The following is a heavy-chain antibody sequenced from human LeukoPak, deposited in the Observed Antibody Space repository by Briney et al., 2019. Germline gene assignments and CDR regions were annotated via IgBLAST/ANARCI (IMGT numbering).Heavy chain of an antibody. CDR3: ARAFGGDFWSGYYSPFDY. Sequence: GGSLRLSCAASGFTFSSYWMHWVRQAPGKGLVWVSRINSDGSSTSYADSVKGRFTISRDNAKNTLYLQMNSLRAEDTAVYYCARAFGGDFWSGYYSPFDYWGQGTLVTVSS. D-gene: IGHD3-3*01. J-gene: IGHJ4*02. CDR2: INSDGSST. CDR1: GFTFSSYW. V-gene: IGHV3-74*01.